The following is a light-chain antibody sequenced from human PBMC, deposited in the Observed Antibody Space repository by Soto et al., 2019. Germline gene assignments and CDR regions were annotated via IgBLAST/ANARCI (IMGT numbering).Light chain of an antibody. V-gene: IGLV3-21*04. CDR3: QVWDSRGAHVV. Sequence: SYELTQPPSVSVAPGKTARLSCGGTNIGSKSVHWYQRKPGQAPVLVIYSDPDLPSVIPDLYYGSKSGNTATLTISRVDAEDEAEYYSQVWDSRGAHVVFGGGTKLAVL. CDR1: NIGSKS. CDR2: SDP. J-gene: IGLJ2*01.